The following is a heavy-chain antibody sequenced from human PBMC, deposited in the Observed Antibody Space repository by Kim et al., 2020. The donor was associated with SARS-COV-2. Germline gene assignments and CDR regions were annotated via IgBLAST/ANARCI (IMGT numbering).Heavy chain of an antibody. CDR2: ISGSDDST. D-gene: IGHD3-10*01. CDR1: GFTFSNYA. V-gene: IGHV3-23*01. Sequence: GGSLRLSCAASGFTFSNYAMSWVRQAPGKGLEWVLTISGSDDSTYYADSVRGRFTISRDNSKNTLYLQMNSLRAEDTAVHYCAKKFHYGSGSYLYYFDYWGQGTLVTVSS. J-gene: IGHJ4*02. CDR3: AKKFHYGSGSYLYYFDY.